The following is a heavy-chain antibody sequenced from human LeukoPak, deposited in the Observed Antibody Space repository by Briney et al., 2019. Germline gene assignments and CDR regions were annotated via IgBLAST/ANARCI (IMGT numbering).Heavy chain of an antibody. CDR1: GFTFSSYA. CDR3: ASGVGEVVASFDY. D-gene: IGHD3-22*01. CDR2: ISYDGSNK. V-gene: IGHV3-30*01. Sequence: GGSLRLSCAASGFTFSSYAMHWVRQAPGKGLEWVAVISYDGSNKYYADSVKGRFTISRDNSKNTPYLQMNSLRAEDTAVYYCASGVGEVVASFDYWGQGTLVTVSS. J-gene: IGHJ4*02.